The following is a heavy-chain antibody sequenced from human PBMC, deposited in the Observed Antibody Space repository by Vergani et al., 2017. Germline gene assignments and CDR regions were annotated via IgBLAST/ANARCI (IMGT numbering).Heavy chain of an antibody. J-gene: IGHJ2*01. CDR2: MNPNSGNT. D-gene: IGHD6-13*01. CDR1: GYTFTSYD. Sequence: QVQLVPSGAEVKTPGASVKVSCKASGYTFTSYDINWVRQATGQGLEWMGWMNPNSGNTGYAQKFQGRVPMTRNTSISTAYMELSSLRSEDTAVYYCATSPARGYDWYFDLWGRGTLVTVSS. CDR3: ATSPARGYDWYFDL. V-gene: IGHV1-8*01.